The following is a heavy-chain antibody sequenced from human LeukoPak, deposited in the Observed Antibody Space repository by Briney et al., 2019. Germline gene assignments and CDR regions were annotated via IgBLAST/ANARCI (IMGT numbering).Heavy chain of an antibody. CDR2: ITPNSGGT. D-gene: IGHD3-10*01. CDR1: GYTFTGYY. Sequence: ASVKVSCKTSGYTFTGYYIQWVRQAPGQGLEWMGWITPNSGGTNYAQKFQGRVTMTSDTSIRTVYMELSRLTSDDTAVYYCARRAIQSGAYYFDYWGQGNLVTVSS. V-gene: IGHV1-2*02. J-gene: IGHJ4*02. CDR3: ARRAIQSGAYYFDY.